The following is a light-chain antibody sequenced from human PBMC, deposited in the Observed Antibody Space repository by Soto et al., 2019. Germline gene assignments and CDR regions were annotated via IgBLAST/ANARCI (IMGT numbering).Light chain of an antibody. CDR3: QQYGSSLGVT. CDR1: QSVSSSY. J-gene: IGKJ4*01. CDR2: GAS. Sequence: EIVLTQSPGTLSLSPGERPTLHCRAIQSVSSSYLAWYQQKPGQAPRLLIYGASSRATGIPDRFSGSGSGTDFTLTISRLEPEDFAVYYCQQYGSSLGVTFGGGTKVDIK. V-gene: IGKV3-20*01.